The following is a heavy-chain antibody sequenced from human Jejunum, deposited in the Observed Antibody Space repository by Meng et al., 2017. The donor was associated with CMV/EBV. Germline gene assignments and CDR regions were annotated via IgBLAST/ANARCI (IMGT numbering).Heavy chain of an antibody. D-gene: IGHD6-19*01. J-gene: IGHJ4*02. CDR3: ARGTYSSGWSRYYFDY. V-gene: IGHV4-34*01. Sequence: YGGSLNGYYWSWIRQSPGKGLEWIGEINHRGSANYNPSLKSRVTTSVNNSKNQVSLKLSSVTAADTAVYYCARGTYSSGWSRYYFDYWGQGTLVTVSS. CDR2: INHRGSA. CDR1: GGSLNGYY.